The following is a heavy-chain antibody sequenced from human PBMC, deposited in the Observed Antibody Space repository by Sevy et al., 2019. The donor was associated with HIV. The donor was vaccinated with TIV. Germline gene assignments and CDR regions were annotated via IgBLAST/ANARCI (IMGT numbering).Heavy chain of an antibody. CDR3: ASGQWFGPRGYFDY. J-gene: IGHJ4*02. CDR1: GFTFSSYW. CDR2: IKQDGSER. V-gene: IGHV3-7*01. Sequence: GGSLRLSCAASGFTFSSYWMSWVRQAPGKGLEWVANIKQDGSERYYVDSVKGRFTISRDNTKNSLFLQMNSLRAEDTAVYYCASGQWFGPRGYFDYWGQGTLVTVSS. D-gene: IGHD3-10*01.